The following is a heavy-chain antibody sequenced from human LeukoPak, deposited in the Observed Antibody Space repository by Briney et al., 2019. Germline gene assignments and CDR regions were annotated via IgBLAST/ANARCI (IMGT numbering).Heavy chain of an antibody. J-gene: IGHJ4*02. CDR3: AKVIGYCSSTSCRAKGDYFDY. CDR2: ISWDGGST. Sequence: PGGSLRLSCAASGFTIDDYAMHWVRQAPGKGQEWASLISWDGGSTYYADSVEGRFTISRDNSKNSLYLQMNSLRAEDTALYYCAKVIGYCSSTSCRAKGDYFDYWGQGTLVTVSS. CDR1: GFTIDDYA. D-gene: IGHD2-2*01. V-gene: IGHV3-43D*03.